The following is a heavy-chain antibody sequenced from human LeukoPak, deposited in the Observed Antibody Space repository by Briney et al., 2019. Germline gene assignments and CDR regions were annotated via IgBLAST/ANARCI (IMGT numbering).Heavy chain of an antibody. J-gene: IGHJ4*02. CDR1: GFTFSSFA. CDR3: AKDGLVWFGELN. CDR2: ISASGSPT. D-gene: IGHD3-10*01. V-gene: IGHV3-23*01. Sequence: PGGSLRLSCAAPGFTFSSFAMTWVRQAPGKRLEWVSLISASGSPTYYADSVKGRFTISRDNSKNTLYLQMNSLRAEDTAVYYCAKDGLVWFGELNWGQGTLVTVSS.